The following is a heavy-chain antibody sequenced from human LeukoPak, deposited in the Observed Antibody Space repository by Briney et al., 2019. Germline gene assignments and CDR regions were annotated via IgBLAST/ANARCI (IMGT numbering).Heavy chain of an antibody. CDR1: GGSFSGYY. V-gene: IGHV4-34*01. CDR3: ARGRSSSGSMGSYYFDY. CDR2: INHSGST. D-gene: IGHD3-22*01. Sequence: SETLSLTCAVYGGSFSGYYWSWIRQPPGKGLEWIGEINHSGSTNYNPSLKSRVTISVDTSKNQFSLKLSSVTAADTAVYYCARGRSSSGSMGSYYFDYWGQGTLVTVSS. J-gene: IGHJ4*02.